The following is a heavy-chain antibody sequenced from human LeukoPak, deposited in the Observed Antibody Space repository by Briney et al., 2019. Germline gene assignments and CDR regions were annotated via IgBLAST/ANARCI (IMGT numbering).Heavy chain of an antibody. CDR1: GFTFSSYA. Sequence: GGSLRLSCAASGFTFSSYAMSWVRQAPGKGLEWVSAISGSGGSTYYADSVKGRFTISRDNSKNTLYLQMDSLRAEDTAVYYCAKELKVAYYGSGSYYIVDYWGQGTLVTVSS. D-gene: IGHD3-10*01. CDR2: ISGSGGST. CDR3: AKELKVAYYGSGSYYIVDY. V-gene: IGHV3-23*01. J-gene: IGHJ4*02.